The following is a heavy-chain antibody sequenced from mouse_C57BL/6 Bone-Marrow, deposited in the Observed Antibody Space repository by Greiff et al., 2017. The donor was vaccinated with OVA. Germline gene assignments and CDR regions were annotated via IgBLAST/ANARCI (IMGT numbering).Heavy chain of an antibody. CDR1: GFTFSSYA. J-gene: IGHJ4*01. CDR3: ARDREGYSYAMDY. CDR2: ISDGGSYT. V-gene: IGHV5-4*01. Sequence: EVKLVESGGGLVKPGGSLKLSCAASGFTFSSYAMSWVRQTPEKRLEWVATISDGGSYTYYPDNVKGRFTISRENAKNNLYLQMSHLKSEDTAMYYCARDREGYSYAMDYWGQGTSVTVSS. D-gene: IGHD2-3*01.